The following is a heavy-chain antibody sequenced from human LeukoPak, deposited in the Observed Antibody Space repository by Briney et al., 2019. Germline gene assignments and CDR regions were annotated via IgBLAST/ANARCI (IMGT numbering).Heavy chain of an antibody. V-gene: IGHV3-23*01. CDR3: AREDLDYGDPVD. CDR2: ITPSGDGT. D-gene: IGHD4-17*01. CDR1: GFTFSSPA. J-gene: IGHJ4*02. Sequence: GGSLRLSCAASGFTFSSPAMSWVCQAPGKGLEWVSSITPSGDGTYYAASVKGRFTISRDNSKNTLYLQMNSLRAEDTAVCYCAREDLDYGDPVDWGQGTLVTVSS.